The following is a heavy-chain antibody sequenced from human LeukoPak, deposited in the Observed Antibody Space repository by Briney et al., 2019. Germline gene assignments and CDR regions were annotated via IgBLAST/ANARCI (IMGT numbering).Heavy chain of an antibody. D-gene: IGHD4-23*01. Sequence: GASVKVSCKTSGYTFTNYFIHWVRQAPGQGLEWMGIINPSGGSTTFSPKFQGRITLTRDTSTNTVYLDLSSLRSEDTTVYYCARDGDYHGNSVHFDYWGQGTQVTVSS. V-gene: IGHV1-46*01. CDR1: GYTFTNYF. J-gene: IGHJ4*02. CDR3: ARDGDYHGNSVHFDY. CDR2: INPSGGST.